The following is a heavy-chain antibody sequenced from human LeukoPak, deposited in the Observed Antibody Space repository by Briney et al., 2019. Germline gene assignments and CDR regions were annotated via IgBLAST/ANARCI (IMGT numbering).Heavy chain of an antibody. CDR3: ARTLGDSSSDY. D-gene: IGHD6-13*01. V-gene: IGHV3-30*03. Sequence: GRSLRLSCAASGFAFSGYGMHWVRQAPGKGLEWVAVISYDGSNKYYADSVKGRFTISRDNSKNTLYLQMNGLSAEDTAVYYCARTLGDSSSDYWGQGTLVTVSS. J-gene: IGHJ4*02. CDR1: GFAFSGYG. CDR2: ISYDGSNK.